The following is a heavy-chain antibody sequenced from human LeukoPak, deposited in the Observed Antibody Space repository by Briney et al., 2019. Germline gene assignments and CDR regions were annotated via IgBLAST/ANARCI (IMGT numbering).Heavy chain of an antibody. CDR1: GGPISSYY. CDR2: IYTRGNT. J-gene: IGHJ4*02. V-gene: IGHV4-4*07. Sequence: SETLSLTCTVSGGPISSYYWSWIRQPAGKGLEWIGRIYTRGNTNYNPSLKSRVTMSIDTSKKQFSLKLSSVTAADTAVYYCASEDSSGWYYFDNWGQGTLVTVSS. D-gene: IGHD6-19*01. CDR3: ASEDSSGWYYFDN.